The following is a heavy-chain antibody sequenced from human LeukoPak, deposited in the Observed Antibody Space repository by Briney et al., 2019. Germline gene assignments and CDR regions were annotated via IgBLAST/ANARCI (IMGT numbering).Heavy chain of an antibody. CDR2: IYPGDSDT. CDR3: ARRYGYCSSTSCFNIGGWFDP. J-gene: IGHJ5*02. V-gene: IGHV5-51*01. CDR1: GYSFTSYW. Sequence: GESLKISCKGSGYSFTSYWIGWVRQMPGKGLEWMAIIYPGDSDTRYSPSFQGQVTISADKSISTAYLQWSSLKASDTAMYYCARRYGYCSSTSCFNIGGWFDPWGQGTLVTVSS. D-gene: IGHD2-2*01.